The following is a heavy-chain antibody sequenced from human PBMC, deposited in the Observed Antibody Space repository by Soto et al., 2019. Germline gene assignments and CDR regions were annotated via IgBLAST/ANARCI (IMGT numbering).Heavy chain of an antibody. CDR1: GYSFTRYG. V-gene: IGHV1-18*01. J-gene: IGHJ6*02. Sequence: ASVKVSCTASGYSFTRYGIGWARQAPGQGLEWMGWINAYNGNTNYAQNLQGRLTLTTDTSTTTAYMGLRSLRSNDTAIYYCAMVDVYVTPSPQDVWGQGTTVTVSS. CDR3: AMVDVYVTPSPQDV. CDR2: INAYNGNT. D-gene: IGHD3-16*01.